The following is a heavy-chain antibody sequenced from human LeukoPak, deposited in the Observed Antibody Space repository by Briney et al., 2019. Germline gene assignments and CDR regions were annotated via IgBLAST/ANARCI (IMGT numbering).Heavy chain of an antibody. CDR1: GYTFTGYY. Sequence: ASVKVSCKASGYTFTGYYMHWVRPAPGQGLEWMGWLNTNTGNPTYAQGFTGRFVFSLDTSVSTAYLQISSLKAEDTAVYYCARENIVVAAAIPYYYYGMDVWGQGTTVTVSS. V-gene: IGHV7-4-1*02. CDR2: LNTNTGNP. D-gene: IGHD2-2*01. CDR3: ARENIVVAAAIPYYYYGMDV. J-gene: IGHJ6*02.